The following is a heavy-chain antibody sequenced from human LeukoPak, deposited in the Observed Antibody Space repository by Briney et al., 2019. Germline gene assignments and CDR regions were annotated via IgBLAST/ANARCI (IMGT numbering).Heavy chain of an antibody. CDR3: ATELLSHFDY. D-gene: IGHD2-21*02. V-gene: IGHV3-15*01. CDR1: GFTFSDAW. J-gene: IGHJ4*02. CDR2: IQREIDGGTT. Sequence: PGGSLRLSCEASGFTFSDAWMSWVRQAPGRGLELVGRIQREIDGGTTDYAAPVKGRFTISRDDSKNTLYLQMNSLKIEDTAVYYCATELLSHFDYWSQGTLVTVSS.